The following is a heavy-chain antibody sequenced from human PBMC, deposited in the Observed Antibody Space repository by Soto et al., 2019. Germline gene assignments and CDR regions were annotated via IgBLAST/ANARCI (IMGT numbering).Heavy chain of an antibody. CDR2: ISSSSSYI. Sequence: EVQLVESGGGLVKPGGSLRLSCAASGFTFSSYSMNWVRQAPGKGLEWVSSISSSSSYIYYADSVKGRFTISRDNAKNYLHLQMNSLSAEDTAVYYCARGSDYDYVWGSYRPMGQSGYYWGQGTLVTVSS. D-gene: IGHD3-16*02. CDR1: GFTFSSYS. CDR3: ARGSDYDYVWGSYRPMGQSGYY. V-gene: IGHV3-21*01. J-gene: IGHJ4*02.